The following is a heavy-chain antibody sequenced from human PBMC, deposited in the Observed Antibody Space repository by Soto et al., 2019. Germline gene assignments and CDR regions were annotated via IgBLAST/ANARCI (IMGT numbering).Heavy chain of an antibody. CDR1: GGSISSYY. J-gene: IGHJ6*02. CDR2: IYYSGST. CDR3: ARVEYDYVWGSYRYNYGMDV. D-gene: IGHD3-16*02. V-gene: IGHV4-59*01. Sequence: SETLSLTCTVSGGSISSYYWSWIRQPPGKGLEWIGYIYYSGSTNYNPSLKSRVTISVDTSKNQFSLKLSSVTAADTAVYYCARVEYDYVWGSYRYNYGMDVWGQGTTVTVSS.